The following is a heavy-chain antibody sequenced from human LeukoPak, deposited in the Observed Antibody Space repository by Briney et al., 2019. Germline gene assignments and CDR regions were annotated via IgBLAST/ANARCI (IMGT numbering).Heavy chain of an antibody. D-gene: IGHD4-17*01. Sequence: SETLSLTCTVSAYSISSGYYWGWIRQPPGKGLEWIASIYHSGSTYYNPSLKSRVTISVDRSKNQFSLKLSSVTAADTAVYYCARGRDYGDYVGYFDYWGQGTLVIVSS. J-gene: IGHJ4*02. CDR2: IYHSGST. CDR1: AYSISSGYY. V-gene: IGHV4-38-2*02. CDR3: ARGRDYGDYVGYFDY.